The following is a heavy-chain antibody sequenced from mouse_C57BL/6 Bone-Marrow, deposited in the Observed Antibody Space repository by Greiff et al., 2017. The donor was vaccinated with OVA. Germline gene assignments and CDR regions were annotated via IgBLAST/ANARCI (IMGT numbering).Heavy chain of an antibody. CDR1: GFSLTSYG. CDR3: AKRGIYDGYYDYYAMDY. Sequence: QVQLQQSGPGLVQPSQSLSITCTVSGFSLTSYGVHWVRQPPGKGLEWLGVIWSGGSTDYNAAFISRLSISKDNSKSQVFFKMNSLQADDTAIYYCAKRGIYDGYYDYYAMDYWGQGTSVTVSS. J-gene: IGHJ4*01. CDR2: IWSGGST. V-gene: IGHV2-4*01. D-gene: IGHD2-3*01.